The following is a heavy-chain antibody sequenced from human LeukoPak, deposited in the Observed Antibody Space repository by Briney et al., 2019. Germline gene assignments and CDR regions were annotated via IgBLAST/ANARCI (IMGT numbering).Heavy chain of an antibody. D-gene: IGHD6-13*01. Sequence: PGGSLRLSCAASGFTFDDYAMHWVRQAPGKGLEWVSGILRNSGSIGYADSVKGRFTISRDDAKNSLYLQMNSLRAEDTALYYCVKDGGRDTAAAYYSGQGTLVPVSS. J-gene: IGHJ4*02. V-gene: IGHV3-9*01. CDR2: ILRNSGSI. CDR3: VKDGGRDTAAAYY. CDR1: GFTFDDYA.